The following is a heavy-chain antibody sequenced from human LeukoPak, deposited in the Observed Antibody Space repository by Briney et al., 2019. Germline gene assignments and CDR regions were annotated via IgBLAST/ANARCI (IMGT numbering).Heavy chain of an antibody. Sequence: PGGSLRLSCAASGFTFSSYDMHWVRQAPGKGLEWVAVISYDGSNKYYADSVKGRFTISRDNSKNTLYLQMNSLRAEDTAVYYCAEESGIVGATREDYWGQGTLVTVSS. CDR3: AEESGIVGATREDY. D-gene: IGHD1-26*01. CDR2: ISYDGSNK. V-gene: IGHV3-30*18. J-gene: IGHJ4*02. CDR1: GFTFSSYD.